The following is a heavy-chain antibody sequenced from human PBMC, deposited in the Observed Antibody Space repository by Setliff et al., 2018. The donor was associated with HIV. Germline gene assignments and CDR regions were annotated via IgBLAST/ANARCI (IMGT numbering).Heavy chain of an antibody. Sequence: ASVKVSCKASNYTFSSYGISWMRQAPGQGLEWMGWISAYNDDTNYAQKFQGRVTMTRDTSISTAYMELSSLRSDDTAVYYCARGNRSYFFDYWGQGTPVTVSS. CDR2: ISAYNDDT. CDR3: ARGNRSYFFDY. J-gene: IGHJ4*02. CDR1: NYTFSSYG. V-gene: IGHV1-18*01.